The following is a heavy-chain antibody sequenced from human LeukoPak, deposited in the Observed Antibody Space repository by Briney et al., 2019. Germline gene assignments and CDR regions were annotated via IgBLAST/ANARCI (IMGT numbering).Heavy chain of an antibody. CDR1: GFTVSSNY. CDR2: IYSGGST. D-gene: IGHD3-22*01. CDR3: AGAPLDYYDSSGYWYYFDY. V-gene: IGHV3-53*05. J-gene: IGHJ4*02. Sequence: GGSLRLSCAASGFTVSSNYMSWVCQAPGKGLEWVSVIYSGGSTYYADSVKGRFTISRDNSKNTLYLQMGSLRAEDMAVYYCAGAPLDYYDSSGYWYYFDYWGQGTLVTVSS.